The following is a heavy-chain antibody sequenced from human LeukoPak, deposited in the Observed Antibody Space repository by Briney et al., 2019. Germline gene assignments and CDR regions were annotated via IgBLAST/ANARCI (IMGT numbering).Heavy chain of an antibody. V-gene: IGHV4-34*01. D-gene: IGHD1-20*01. J-gene: IGHJ5*02. Sequence: SETLSLTCAVYGGSFSGYYWSWIRQPPGKGLEWIGEINHSGSTNYNPSLKSRVTISVDTSKNQFSLKLSSVTAADTAVYYCARADITGTTPDMNWFDPWGQGTLVTVSS. CDR1: GGSFSGYY. CDR2: INHSGST. CDR3: ARADITGTTPDMNWFDP.